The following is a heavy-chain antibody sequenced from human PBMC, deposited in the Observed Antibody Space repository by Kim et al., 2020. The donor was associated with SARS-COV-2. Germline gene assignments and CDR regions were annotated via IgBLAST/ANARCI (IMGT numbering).Heavy chain of an antibody. J-gene: IGHJ5*02. D-gene: IGHD4-17*01. V-gene: IGHV4-30-4*01. Sequence: SETLSLTCTVSGGSISSGDYYWSWIRQPPGKGLEWIGYIYYSGSTYYNPSLKSRVTISVDTSKNQFSLKLSSVTAADTAVYYCARNPPLGDIKDWFDPWGQGTLVTVSS. CDR1: GGSISSGDYY. CDR3: ARNPPLGDIKDWFDP. CDR2: IYYSGST.